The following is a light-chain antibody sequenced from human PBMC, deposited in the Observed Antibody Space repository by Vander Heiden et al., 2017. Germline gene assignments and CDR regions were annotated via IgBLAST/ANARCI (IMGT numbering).Light chain of an antibody. V-gene: IGLV2-23*02. CDR1: SVYVGSYNL. CDR3: CSYAGSNTWV. CDR2: EVT. Sequence: QSPLTPAPSVSGSPGPSLTFSSTGASVYVGSYNLVSLSQQNPGKAPKLMIYEVTKRPSGGSNRFSGSKSSNTASLTIAGLQAEDETDYYCCSYAGSNTWVFGGGTKLTVL. J-gene: IGLJ3*02.